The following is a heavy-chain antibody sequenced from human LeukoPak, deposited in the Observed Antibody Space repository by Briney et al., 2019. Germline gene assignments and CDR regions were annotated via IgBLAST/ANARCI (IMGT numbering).Heavy chain of an antibody. V-gene: IGHV4-34*01. Sequence: SETLSLTCAVYGGSFSGYYWSWIRQPPGKGLEWIGEINHSGSTNYNPSLKSRVTISVDTSKNQFSLKLSSVTAADTAAYYCARTAKYSSAWHAYYYYMDVWGKGTTVTVSS. D-gene: IGHD6-19*01. J-gene: IGHJ6*03. CDR3: ARTAKYSSAWHAYYYYMDV. CDR1: GGSFSGYY. CDR2: INHSGST.